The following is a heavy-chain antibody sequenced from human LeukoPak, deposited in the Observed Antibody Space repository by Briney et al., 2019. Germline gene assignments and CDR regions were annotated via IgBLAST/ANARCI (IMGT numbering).Heavy chain of an antibody. J-gene: IGHJ4*02. CDR2: INHSGST. CDR1: GGSFSGYY. Sequence: SETLSLTCAVYGGSFSGYYWSWIRQPPGKGLEWIGEINHSGSTNYNPSLKSRVTISVDTSKNQFSLKLSSVTAADTAVYYCARVLGYGSHYWGQGTLVTVSS. CDR3: ARVLGYGSHY. D-gene: IGHD5-12*01. V-gene: IGHV4-34*01.